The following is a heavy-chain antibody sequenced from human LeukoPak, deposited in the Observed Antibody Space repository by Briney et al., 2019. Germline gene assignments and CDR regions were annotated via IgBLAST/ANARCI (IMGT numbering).Heavy chain of an antibody. Sequence: PGRSMRLSCAASGFTFNNAWMSWVRQAPGNWLEWVGRIKSKTDGGTTDYAAPVNGRFTISRDDSKNTLYLQMNSLKTEDTALYYCTTYSRGFFWSWGQGTLVTVSS. CDR3: TTYSRGFFWS. D-gene: IGHD6-19*01. CDR1: GFTFNNAW. J-gene: IGHJ4*02. V-gene: IGHV3-15*01. CDR2: IKSKTDGGTT.